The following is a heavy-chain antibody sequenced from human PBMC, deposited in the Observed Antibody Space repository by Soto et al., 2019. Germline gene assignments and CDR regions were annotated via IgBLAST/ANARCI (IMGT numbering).Heavy chain of an antibody. V-gene: IGHV3-9*01. CDR3: AKDGRFGELSLYYFDY. CDR2: ISWNSGSI. Sequence: EVQLVESGGGLVQPGRSLRLSCAASGFTFDDYAMHWVRQAPGKGLEWVSGISWNSGSIGYADSVKGRFTISRDNAKNSLYLQMNSLRAEDTALYCCAKDGRFGELSLYYFDYWGQGTLVTVSS. CDR1: GFTFDDYA. D-gene: IGHD3-10*01. J-gene: IGHJ4*02.